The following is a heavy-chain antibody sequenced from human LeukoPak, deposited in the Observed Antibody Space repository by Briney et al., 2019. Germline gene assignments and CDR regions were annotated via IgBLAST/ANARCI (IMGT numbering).Heavy chain of an antibody. CDR2: IYYSGST. CDR1: GGSISSSSYY. J-gene: IGHJ6*03. CDR3: ARIYGDYVYYYYMDV. D-gene: IGHD4-17*01. V-gene: IGHV4-39*01. Sequence: SETLSLTCTVSGGSISSSSYYWGWIRQPPGKGLEGIGSIYYSGSTYYNPSLKSRVTISVDTSKNQFSLKLSSVTAADTAVYYCARIYGDYVYYYYMDVWGKGTTVTVSS.